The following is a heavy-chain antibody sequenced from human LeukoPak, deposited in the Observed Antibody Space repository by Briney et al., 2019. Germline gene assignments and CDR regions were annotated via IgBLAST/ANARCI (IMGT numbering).Heavy chain of an antibody. J-gene: IGHJ2*01. Sequence: ASVNVSCKASGYTFISYGISWVRQAPGQGLEWMGWVSGYNGNTNYAQNLQGRVTMTTDTSTSTAYMELRSLSSDDTAVYYCARGLGVVTAQSEQPKPRYFDLWGRGTQVTVSS. CDR1: GYTFISYG. V-gene: IGHV1-18*01. D-gene: IGHD2-21*02. CDR3: ARGLGVVTAQSEQPKPRYFDL. CDR2: VSGYNGNT.